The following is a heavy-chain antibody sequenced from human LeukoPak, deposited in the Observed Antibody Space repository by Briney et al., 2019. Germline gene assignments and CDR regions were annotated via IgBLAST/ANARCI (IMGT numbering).Heavy chain of an antibody. D-gene: IGHD3-10*01. Sequence: GASVKVSCKASGYTFTSYAMNWVRQAPGQGLEWMGWINPNSGGTNFAPKFHGRVSMTRDTSLNTAYMELSSLRSDDTAVYYCARGDKKENLSGPSGYFDPWGQGSLVTVSS. J-gene: IGHJ5*02. CDR1: GYTFTSYA. V-gene: IGHV1-2*02. CDR3: ARGDKKENLSGPSGYFDP. CDR2: INPNSGGT.